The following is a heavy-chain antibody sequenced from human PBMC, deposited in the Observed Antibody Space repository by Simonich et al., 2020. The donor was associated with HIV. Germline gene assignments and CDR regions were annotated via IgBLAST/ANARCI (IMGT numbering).Heavy chain of an antibody. V-gene: IGHV4-34*01. CDR3: ARNGIAARPDTSEVDY. J-gene: IGHJ4*02. Sequence: QVQLQQWGAGLLKPSETLSLTCAVYGGSFSGYYWSWIRQPPGKGLEWIAKINNSGSIYYNPSLKSRVTLSVDTAKSQFSLKVSSVTAADTAVYYCARNGIAARPDTSEVDYWGQGTLVTVSS. D-gene: IGHD6-6*01. CDR1: GGSFSGYY. CDR2: INNSGSI.